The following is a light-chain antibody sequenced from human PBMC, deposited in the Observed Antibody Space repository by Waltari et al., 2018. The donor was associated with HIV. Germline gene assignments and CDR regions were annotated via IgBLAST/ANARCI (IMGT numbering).Light chain of an antibody. CDR3: QAFDSDSQWV. CDR1: SASIVTNY. J-gene: IGLJ3*02. CDR2: GDD. Sequence: NLVLTQPHSVSESPGETVTISCPGTSASIVTNYAQWYQQRPGSAPTTVIYGDDQRPSGVPGRFSGSIDTSSNSASLTISGLRPEDEGDYYCQAFDSDSQWVFGGGTRLTVL. V-gene: IGLV6-57*02.